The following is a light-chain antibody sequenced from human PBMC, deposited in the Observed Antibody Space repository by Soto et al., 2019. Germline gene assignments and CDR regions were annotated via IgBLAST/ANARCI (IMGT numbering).Light chain of an antibody. CDR2: DVN. Sequence: QSVLTQPASVSGSPGQSITISCTGTSSDVGGYNYVSWYQQHPGKAPKLIIYDVNNRPSGVSNRFSGSKSDNTASLTISGLQADDEADYHCSSYTSSTLVVFGGGTQLTVL. CDR3: SSYTSSTLVV. CDR1: SSDVGGYNY. V-gene: IGLV2-14*01. J-gene: IGLJ2*01.